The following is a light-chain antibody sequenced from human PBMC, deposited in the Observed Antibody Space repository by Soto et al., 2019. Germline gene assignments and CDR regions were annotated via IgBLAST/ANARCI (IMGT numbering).Light chain of an antibody. CDR1: NSNIGSNT. J-gene: IGLJ1*01. CDR3: AACDDSLNGRV. Sequence: QSVLTQPPSASGTPGQRVTISCSGSNSNIGSNTVNWYQQLPGTAPKLLIYYDNLRPSGVSDRISGSKSGTSASLAISGLQSHDEADYYCAACDDSLNGRVFGTGTKLTVL. V-gene: IGLV1-44*01. CDR2: YDN.